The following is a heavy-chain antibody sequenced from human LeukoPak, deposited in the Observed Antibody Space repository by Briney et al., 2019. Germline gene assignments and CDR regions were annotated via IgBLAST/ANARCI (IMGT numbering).Heavy chain of an antibody. Sequence: GGSLRLSCAASGFTFDDYGMSWVRQAPGKGLEWVSGISPGGEITYYADSVKGRFTISRDNSKNTVSLQMHSLRAEDTATYYCAKDNGWLHYCHWGQGTLVTVSS. CDR2: ISPGGEIT. V-gene: IGHV3-23*01. J-gene: IGHJ4*02. D-gene: IGHD5-24*01. CDR3: AKDNGWLHYCH. CDR1: GFTFDDYG.